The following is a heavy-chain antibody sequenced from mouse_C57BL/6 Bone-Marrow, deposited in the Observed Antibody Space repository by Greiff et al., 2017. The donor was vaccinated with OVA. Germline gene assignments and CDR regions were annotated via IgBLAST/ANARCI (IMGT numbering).Heavy chain of an antibody. CDR3: ARSIYYGNYLFAY. J-gene: IGHJ3*01. Sequence: VQLQQSGPVLVKPGPSVKISCKASGFTFTDYYMHWVQQSPGKSLEWIGLVYPYNGGTSYTQKFKGQATFTVDTSSSTAYMELNSLTSENSAVYCCARSIYYGNYLFAYWGQGTLVTVSA. CDR1: GFTFTDYY. CDR2: VYPYNGGT. V-gene: IGHV1-36*01. D-gene: IGHD2-1*01.